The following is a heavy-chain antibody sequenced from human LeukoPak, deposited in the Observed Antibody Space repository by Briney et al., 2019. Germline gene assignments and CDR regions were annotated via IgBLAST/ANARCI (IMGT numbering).Heavy chain of an antibody. CDR2: ISSSGSTI. J-gene: IGHJ3*02. CDR1: GFIFSSYA. Sequence: GGSLRLSCAASGFIFSSYAMSWVRQAPGKGLEWVSYISSSGSTIYYADSVKGRFTISRDNAKNSLYLQTNSLRAEDTAVYYCARQVDCSGGSCYYDAFDIWGQGTMVTVSS. D-gene: IGHD2-15*01. CDR3: ARQVDCSGGSCYYDAFDI. V-gene: IGHV3-48*03.